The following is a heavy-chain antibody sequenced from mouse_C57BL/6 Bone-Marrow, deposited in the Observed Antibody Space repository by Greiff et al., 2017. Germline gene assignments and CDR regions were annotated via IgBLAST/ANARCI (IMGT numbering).Heavy chain of an antibody. D-gene: IGHD2-1*01. CDR2: IDPSDSYT. J-gene: IGHJ3*01. Sequence: VQLQQPGAELVMPGASVKLSCKASGYTFTSYWMHWVKQRPGQGLEWIGEIDPSDSYTNYNQKFKGKSTLTVDKSSRTAYMQLSSLTSEDSTVYYCARLAIYYGNYAWFAYWGQGTLVTVSA. CDR3: ARLAIYYGNYAWFAY. CDR1: GYTFTSYW. V-gene: IGHV1-69*01.